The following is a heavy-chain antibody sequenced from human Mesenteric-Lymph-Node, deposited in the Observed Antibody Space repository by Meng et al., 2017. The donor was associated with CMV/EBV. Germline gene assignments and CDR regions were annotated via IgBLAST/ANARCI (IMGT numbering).Heavy chain of an antibody. CDR2: IHPGDSDL. V-gene: IGHV5-51*01. CDR1: GYSFTNYW. J-gene: IGHJ5*02. Sequence: GESLKISCTGSGYSFTNYWIAWVRQLPGKGLEWLGTIHPGDSDLRYSPSFQGQVTISANRSLSAAYLEWSSLKASDSAIYYCARPLGYCSSTSCIGLDPWGQGTLVTVSS. CDR3: ARPLGYCSSTSCIGLDP. D-gene: IGHD2-2*01.